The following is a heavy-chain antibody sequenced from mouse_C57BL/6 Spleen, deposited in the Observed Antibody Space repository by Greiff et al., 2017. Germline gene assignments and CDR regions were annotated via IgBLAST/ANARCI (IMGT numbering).Heavy chain of an antibody. D-gene: IGHD2-4*01. CDR2: ISDGGSYS. V-gene: IGHV5-4*01. CDR3: ARDSLYDYDVDYAMDY. CDR1: GFTFSSYA. J-gene: IGHJ4*01. Sequence: EVQRVESGGGLVKPGGSLKLSCAASGFTFSSYAMSWVRQTPEKRLEWVATISDGGSYSYYPDNVKGRFTISRDNAKNNLYLQMSHLKSEDTAMYYCARDSLYDYDVDYAMDYWGQGTSVTVSS.